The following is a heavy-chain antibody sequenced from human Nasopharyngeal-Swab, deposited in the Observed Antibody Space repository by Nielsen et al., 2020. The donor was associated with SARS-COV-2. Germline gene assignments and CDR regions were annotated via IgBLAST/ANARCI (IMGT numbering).Heavy chain of an antibody. Sequence: GASLKISCAASGFTFSYSWMNWVRQAPGKGLEWVGRIKRKTDGGTPDYAEPVISRVTISRYDSKSTLYLQMNGLKIEDTSEYYLVDSQGNWWGQGTLVTVSS. CDR3: VDSQGNW. CDR1: GFTFSYSW. V-gene: IGHV3-15*01. D-gene: IGHD3-22*01. J-gene: IGHJ4*02. CDR2: IKRKTDGGTP.